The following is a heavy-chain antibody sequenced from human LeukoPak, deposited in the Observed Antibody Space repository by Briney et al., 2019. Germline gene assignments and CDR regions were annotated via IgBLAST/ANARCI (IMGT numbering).Heavy chain of an antibody. CDR2: INPSGGST. CDR1: GYTFINYY. D-gene: IGHD5-18*01. V-gene: IGHV1-46*01. Sequence: GASVTVSFMSSGYTFINYYIHWVRQAPGQGRDWMGIINPSGGSTSYAHKFQGRVTMTTDTSTSTGYMELSSLRSEDTAVYYCARDFRSNTAHLQRPPLKSYYFDYWGQGTLVTVSS. CDR3: ARDFRSNTAHLQRPPLKSYYFDY. J-gene: IGHJ4*02.